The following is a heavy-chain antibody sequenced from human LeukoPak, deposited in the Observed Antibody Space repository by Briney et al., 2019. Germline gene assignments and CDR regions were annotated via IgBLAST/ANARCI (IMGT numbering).Heavy chain of an antibody. CDR1: GGSISSGSYY. V-gene: IGHV4-61*02. Sequence: PSETLSLTCTVSGGSISSGSYYWSWIRQPAGTGLEWIGRIFTTGSTNYNPSLKSRVAMSVDTSKNQFSLKLSSVTAADTAVYYCARWVSAAFDYWGQGTLVTVSS. CDR3: ARWVSAAFDY. J-gene: IGHJ4*02. D-gene: IGHD2/OR15-2a*01. CDR2: IFTTGST.